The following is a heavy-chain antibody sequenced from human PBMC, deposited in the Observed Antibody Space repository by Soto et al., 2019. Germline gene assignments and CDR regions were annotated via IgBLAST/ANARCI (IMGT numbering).Heavy chain of an antibody. CDR3: AKNTWARYYYDSSGYY. V-gene: IGHV3-23*01. Sequence: EVQLLESGGGLVQPGGSLRLSCAASGFTFSSYAMSWVRQAPGKGLEWVSAISGSGGSTYYADSVKGRFTISRDNSKNTLYLQTNSLRAEDTAVYYCAKNTWARYYYDSSGYYWGQGTLVTVSS. J-gene: IGHJ4*02. CDR2: ISGSGGST. CDR1: GFTFSSYA. D-gene: IGHD3-22*01.